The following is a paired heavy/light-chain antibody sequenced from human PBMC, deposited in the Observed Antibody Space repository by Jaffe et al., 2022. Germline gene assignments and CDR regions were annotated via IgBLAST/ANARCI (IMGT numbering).Heavy chain of an antibody. CDR1: GYTISSGHY. J-gene: IGHJ4*02. CDR2: LHHSGAT. D-gene: IGHD2-15*01. V-gene: IGHV4-38-2*02. Sequence: QVQLQESGPGLVKPSETLSLTCTVFGYTISSGHYWGWIRQPPGQGLEWIGSLHHSGATAYNPSLTSRVTVSVDTSKNHFSLKLNSVTAADTAVYYCARLYYSAGRCYYFDYWGQGTLVTVSS. CDR3: ARLYYSAGRCYYFDY.
Light chain of an antibody. CDR3: QQYNDWPLT. V-gene: IGKV3D-20*02. J-gene: IGKJ4*01. CDR1: QIFSSSY. CDR2: DAS. Sequence: EIVMTQSPATLSVSPGERATLSCRASQIFSSSYLAWYQQKPGQAPRLLIYDASSRATGIPDRFGGSGSGTDFTLTISRLEPEDFAVYYCQQYNDWPLTFGGGTKVEIK.